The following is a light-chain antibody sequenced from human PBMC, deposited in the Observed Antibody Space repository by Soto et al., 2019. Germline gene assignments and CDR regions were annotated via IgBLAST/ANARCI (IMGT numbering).Light chain of an antibody. J-gene: IGKJ4*01. CDR3: QQGNSFPLT. CDR2: TAS. Sequence: DIQMTQSPSSVSASVGDRVTITCRASQDIGYALAWFQQKPGEAPSLLMYTASSLHSGVPSRFSGSGSGTDCTLTISSLQPEDSATYYCQQGNSFPLTFGGGTKVEIK. V-gene: IGKV1-12*01. CDR1: QDIGYA.